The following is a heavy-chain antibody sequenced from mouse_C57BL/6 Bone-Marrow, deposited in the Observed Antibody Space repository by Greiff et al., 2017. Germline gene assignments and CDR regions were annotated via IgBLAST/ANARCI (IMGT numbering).Heavy chain of an antibody. CDR3: ARAVIYYGYDGGFYAMDY. J-gene: IGHJ4*01. D-gene: IGHD2-2*01. Sequence: QVQLQQPGAELVKPGASVKLSCKASGYTFTSYWMHWVKQRPGQGLEWIGMIHPNSGSTNYNEKFKSKATLTVDKSSSTAYMQLSSLTSEDSAVYYCARAVIYYGYDGGFYAMDYWGQGTSVTVSS. V-gene: IGHV1-64*01. CDR2: IHPNSGST. CDR1: GYTFTSYW.